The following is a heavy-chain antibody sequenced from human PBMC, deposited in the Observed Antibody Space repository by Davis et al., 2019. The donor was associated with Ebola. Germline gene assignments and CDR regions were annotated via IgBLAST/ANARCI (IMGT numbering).Heavy chain of an antibody. Sequence: GESLKISCAASGFTFSSYGMYRVRQAPGKVLEWVAVIWYDGSNEDYADSVKGRFTISRDNSKNTLYLQMNSLRAEDTAVYYCARDHYDSSAHNWFDPWGQGTLVTVSS. CDR1: GFTFSSYG. J-gene: IGHJ5*02. V-gene: IGHV3-33*01. D-gene: IGHD3-22*01. CDR3: ARDHYDSSAHNWFDP. CDR2: IWYDGSNE.